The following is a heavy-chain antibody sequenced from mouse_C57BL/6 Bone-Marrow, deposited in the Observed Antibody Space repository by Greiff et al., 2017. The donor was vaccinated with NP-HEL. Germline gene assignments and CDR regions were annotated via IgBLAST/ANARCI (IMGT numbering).Heavy chain of an antibody. CDR1: GYTFTSYW. D-gene: IGHD3-2*01. Sequence: VQLQQPGAELVMPGASVKLSCKASGYTFTSYWMHWVKQRPGQGLEWIGEIDPSDSYTNYNQKFKGKSTLTVDKSSSTAYMQLSSLTSEDSAVYYCARGKTARSYFDYGGQGTTLTVSS. CDR2: IDPSDSYT. V-gene: IGHV1-69*01. CDR3: ARGKTARSYFDY. J-gene: IGHJ2*01.